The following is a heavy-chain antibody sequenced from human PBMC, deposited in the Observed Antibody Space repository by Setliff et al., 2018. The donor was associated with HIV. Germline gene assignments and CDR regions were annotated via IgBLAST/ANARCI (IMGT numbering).Heavy chain of an antibody. J-gene: IGHJ4*02. D-gene: IGHD1-7*01. CDR1: GYTFTDYY. Sequence: ASVKVSCKASGYTFTDYYMHWVQQAPGKGLEWMGRVDPEDGETIYAEKFQGRVTITADTSTDTAYMELSSLTSEDKAVFYCTTDHITGTSLDHWGQGTLVTVSS. CDR2: VDPEDGET. CDR3: TTDHITGTSLDH. V-gene: IGHV1-69-2*01.